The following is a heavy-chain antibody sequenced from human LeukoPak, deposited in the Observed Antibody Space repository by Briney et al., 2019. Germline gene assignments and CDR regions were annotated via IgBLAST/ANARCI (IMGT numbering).Heavy chain of an antibody. Sequence: ASVKVSCKASGYTFTSYGISWVRQAPGQGLEWMGWISAYNGNTNYAQKLQGRVTMTTDTPTSTAYMELRSLRSDDTAVYYCARGSYYDFWSGYYDPLGGVDYWGQGTLVTVSS. CDR2: ISAYNGNT. CDR1: GYTFTSYG. V-gene: IGHV1-18*01. D-gene: IGHD3-3*01. J-gene: IGHJ4*02. CDR3: ARGSYYDFWSGYYDPLGGVDY.